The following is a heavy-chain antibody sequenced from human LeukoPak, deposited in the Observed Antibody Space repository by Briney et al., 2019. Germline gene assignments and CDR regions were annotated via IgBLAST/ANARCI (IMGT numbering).Heavy chain of an antibody. CDR2: INHSGST. CDR1: GGSFSGYY. CDR3: AVAVAGNYYFDY. J-gene: IGHJ4*02. V-gene: IGHV4-34*01. Sequence: SETLSLTCAVYGGSFSGYYWNWIRQPPGKGLEWIGEINHSGSTNYNPSLKSRVTISVDTSKNQFSLKLSSVTAADTAVYYCAVAVAGNYYFDYWGQGTLVTVSS. D-gene: IGHD6-19*01.